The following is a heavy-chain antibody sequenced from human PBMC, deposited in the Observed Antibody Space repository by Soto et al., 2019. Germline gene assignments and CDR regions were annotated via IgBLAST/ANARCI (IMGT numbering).Heavy chain of an antibody. J-gene: IGHJ4*01. Sequence: ASVKVSCKASGDTFSSYAISWVRQAPGQGLEWIGGIIPIYAAADYAQKFQGRVTITADESTSTAYMELSSLTSEDTAVYYCAKPTPRTSETAYYFDYWGQ. CDR3: AKPTPRTSETAYYFDY. CDR2: IIPIYAAA. V-gene: IGHV1-69*13. D-gene: IGHD2-21*02. CDR1: GDTFSSYA.